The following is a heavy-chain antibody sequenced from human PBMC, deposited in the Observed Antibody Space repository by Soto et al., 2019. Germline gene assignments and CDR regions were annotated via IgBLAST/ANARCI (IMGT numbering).Heavy chain of an antibody. J-gene: IGHJ6*02. CDR2: MNPNSGNT. V-gene: IGHV1-8*02. Sequence: ASVQVSCKAAGHTFTSYDINWVRQATGQGLEWMGWMNPNSGNTGYAQKFQGRVTMTRNTSISTAYMELSSLRSEDTAVYYCAREVALGGAARDKPYYYYGMDVWGQGTTVTVSS. CDR1: GHTFTSYD. CDR3: AREVALGGAARDKPYYYYGMDV. D-gene: IGHD6-6*01.